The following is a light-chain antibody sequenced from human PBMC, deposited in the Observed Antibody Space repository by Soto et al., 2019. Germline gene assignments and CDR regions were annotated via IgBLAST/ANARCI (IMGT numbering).Light chain of an antibody. Sequence: DIQMTQSPTSLSASVGDRVTITCRASQNIRSYLNWYQQIPGKAPNLLIYATSILQTGVPSRFSGSGTGTEFTLTINGLQPEDFATYYCQQGYTTRWTFSQGTKVEIK. CDR3: QQGYTTRWT. CDR2: ATS. CDR1: QNIRSY. J-gene: IGKJ1*01. V-gene: IGKV1-39*01.